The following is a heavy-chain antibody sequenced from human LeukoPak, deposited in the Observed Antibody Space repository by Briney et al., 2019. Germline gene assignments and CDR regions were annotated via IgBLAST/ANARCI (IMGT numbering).Heavy chain of an antibody. CDR3: ARHSLSGTTPFDY. CDR1: GYTFTSYY. V-gene: IGHV1-46*01. Sequence: ASVKVSCRASGYTFTSYYMHWVRQAPGQGLEWMTGINPSSGSTNNAQKFQGRVTVTRDTSTSTVYTDLSSLRSDDTAVYYCARHSLSGTTPFDYWGQGTLVTVSS. D-gene: IGHD1-20*01. J-gene: IGHJ4*01. CDR2: INPSSGST.